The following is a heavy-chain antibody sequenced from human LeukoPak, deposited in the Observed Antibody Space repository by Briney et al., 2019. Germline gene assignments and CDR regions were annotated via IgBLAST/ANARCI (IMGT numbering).Heavy chain of an antibody. Sequence: GASVKVSCKASGYTFTSYGISWVRQAPGQGLEWMGWISAYNGNTNYAQKLQGRVTMTIDTSTSTAYMELRSLRSDDTAVYYCARVYYYDSSGYFDYWGQGTLVTVSS. D-gene: IGHD3-22*01. J-gene: IGHJ4*02. CDR1: GYTFTSYG. CDR3: ARVYYYDSSGYFDY. V-gene: IGHV1-18*01. CDR2: ISAYNGNT.